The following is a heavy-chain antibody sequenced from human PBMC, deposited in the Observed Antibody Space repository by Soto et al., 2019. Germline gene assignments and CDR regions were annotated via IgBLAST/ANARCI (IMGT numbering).Heavy chain of an antibody. J-gene: IGHJ4*02. D-gene: IGHD6-19*01. CDR2: INPSGGST. V-gene: IGHV1-46*01. CDR1: GYTFTSYY. CDR3: AGAVAGNALFDY. Sequence: GASVKVSCKASGYTFTSYYMHWVRQAPGQGLEWMGIINPSGGSTSYAQKFQGRVTMTRDTSTSTVYMELSSLRSEDTAVYYCAGAVAGNALFDYWGQGTLVTVSS.